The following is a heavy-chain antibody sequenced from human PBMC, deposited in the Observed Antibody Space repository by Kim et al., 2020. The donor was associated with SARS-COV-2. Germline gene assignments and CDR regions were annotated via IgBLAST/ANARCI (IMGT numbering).Heavy chain of an antibody. J-gene: IGHJ1*01. CDR2: IYPGDSET. Sequence: GESLKISCKGSGYVFTSYWIVWVRHTPGQGLEWVGGIYPGDSETKYSQSSQGHVTISTDNSINTAFLQWESLQPTDTAIYYCSRHYTFGSGPRLDDWGEGSQVIVSS. CDR1: GYVFTSYW. CDR3: SRHYTFGSGPRLDD. D-gene: IGHD3-16*01. V-gene: IGHV5-51*01.